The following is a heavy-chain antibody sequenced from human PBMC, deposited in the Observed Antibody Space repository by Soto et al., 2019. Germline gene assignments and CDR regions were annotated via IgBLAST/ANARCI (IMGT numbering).Heavy chain of an antibody. V-gene: IGHV4-39*01. D-gene: IGHD2-21*02. CDR1: GGSISSSSYY. CDR2: IYYSGST. J-gene: IGHJ4*02. Sequence: NPSETLSLTCTVSGGSISSSSYYWGWIRQPPGKGLEWIGSIYYSGSTYYNPSLKSRVTISVDTSKNQFSLKLSSVTAADTAVYYCAGTTGWFVVVTAISHFDYWGQGTLVTVSS. CDR3: AGTTGWFVVVTAISHFDY.